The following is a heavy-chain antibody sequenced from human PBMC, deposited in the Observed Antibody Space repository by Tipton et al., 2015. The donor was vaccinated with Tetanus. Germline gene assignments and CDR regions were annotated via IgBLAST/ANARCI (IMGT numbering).Heavy chain of an antibody. Sequence: TLSLTCTVSGGSISSSPYYWDWIRQPPGKGLEWIGGVSYSGTTNYTPSLKSRITISRDTSKNQFSLKLTSVTAADTAVYYCARWIAVTGTDFDFWGQGTLVTVSS. CDR3: ARWIAVTGTDFDF. D-gene: IGHD6-19*01. V-gene: IGHV4-39*01. CDR2: VSYSGTT. J-gene: IGHJ4*02. CDR1: GGSISSSPYY.